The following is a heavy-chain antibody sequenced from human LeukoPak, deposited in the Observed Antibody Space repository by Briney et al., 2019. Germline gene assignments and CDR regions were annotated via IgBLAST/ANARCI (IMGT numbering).Heavy chain of an antibody. D-gene: IGHD1-26*01. Sequence: PGGSLRLSCAASGFTFFSYGMHWVRQAPGKGLDWVAGISYDGSNKYYVDSVKGRFTISRDNSKNTLYLEMISLRIEDTAVYYCAKGPVSGSRSPLDYWGQGTLVTVSS. CDR2: ISYDGSNK. CDR3: AKGPVSGSRSPLDY. CDR1: GFTFFSYG. J-gene: IGHJ4*02. V-gene: IGHV3-30*18.